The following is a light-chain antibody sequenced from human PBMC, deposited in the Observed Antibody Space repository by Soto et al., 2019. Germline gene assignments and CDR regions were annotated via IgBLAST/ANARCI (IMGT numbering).Light chain of an antibody. CDR3: SSYAGSNNLV. CDR1: SSDVGGYNY. V-gene: IGLV2-8*01. J-gene: IGLJ2*01. CDR2: EVS. Sequence: QSALTQPPSASGSPGQSVTISCTGTSSDVGGYNYVSWYQQHPGKAPNLMIYEVSGRASGVPDRFSGSKSGNTASLTVSGLQAEDEADYDCSSYAGSNNLVFGGGTKLTVL.